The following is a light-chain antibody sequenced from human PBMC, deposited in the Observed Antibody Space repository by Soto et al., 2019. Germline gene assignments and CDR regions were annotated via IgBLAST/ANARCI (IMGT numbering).Light chain of an antibody. J-gene: IGKJ1*01. CDR1: QSLTMY. Sequence: DVHMTQSPSTLSLSVGDRVTLTCRASQSLTMYLAWYQQKPGKAPNLLIYNTSNLDTGVPSRFSGSGSGTEFTLTISSLQPDDFAIYYCQHCSDYSWTFGQGTKVEVK. V-gene: IGKV1-5*01. CDR3: QHCSDYSWT. CDR2: NTS.